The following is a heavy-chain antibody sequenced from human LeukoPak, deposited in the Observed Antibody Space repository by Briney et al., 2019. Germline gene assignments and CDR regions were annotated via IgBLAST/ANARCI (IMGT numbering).Heavy chain of an antibody. CDR2: ISAYNGNT. CDR3: ARARSSWYYFDY. CDR1: GYIFTSYG. J-gene: IGHJ4*02. V-gene: IGHV1-18*01. D-gene: IGHD6-13*01. Sequence: ASVKVSCKASGYIFTSYGISWVRQAPGQGLEWMGWISAYNGNTNYAQKLQGRVTMTTDTSTSTAYMELRSLRSDDTAVYYCARARSSWYYFDYWGQGTLVTVSS.